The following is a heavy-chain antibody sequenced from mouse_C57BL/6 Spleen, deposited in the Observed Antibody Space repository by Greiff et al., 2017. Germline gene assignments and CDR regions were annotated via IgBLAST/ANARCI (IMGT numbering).Heavy chain of an antibody. CDR3: ARGSYYYGSSYYFDY. V-gene: IGHV5-16*01. J-gene: IGHJ2*01. D-gene: IGHD1-1*01. CDR1: GFTFSDYY. Sequence: EVMLVESEGGLVQPGSSMKLSCTASGFTFSDYYMAWVRQVPEKGLEWVANINYDGSSTYYLDSLKSRFIISRANAKNILYLQMSSLKSEDTATYDCARGSYYYGSSYYFDYWGQGTTLTGSS. CDR2: INYDGSST.